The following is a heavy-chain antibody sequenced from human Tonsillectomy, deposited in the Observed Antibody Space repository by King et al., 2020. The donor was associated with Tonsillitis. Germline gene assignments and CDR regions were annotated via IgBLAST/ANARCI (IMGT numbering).Heavy chain of an antibody. Sequence: QLQESGPGVVKPSETLSLSCTVSGGSISSSDHYWAWIRQPPGKGLEWIGYIYYSWTILYNPSPKSRITISGGTSENRFSLKLSSLTAADTAVYFCARYVSGSFDYWGQGALVTVSS. J-gene: IGHJ4*02. V-gene: IGHV4-39*01. CDR1: GGSISSSDHY. CDR2: IYYSWTI. D-gene: IGHD6-25*01. CDR3: ARYVSGSFDY.